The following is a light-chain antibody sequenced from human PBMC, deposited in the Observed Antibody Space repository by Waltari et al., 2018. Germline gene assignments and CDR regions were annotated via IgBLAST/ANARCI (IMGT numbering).Light chain of an antibody. CDR2: EVN. CDR3: TSYTSSITYV. V-gene: IGLV2-14*01. Sequence: QSALTQPASVSGSPGQSITISCTGTSSDVGRYNYVSWYQQHPGKAPKLMIYEVNNRPSGVSDRFSGSKSGNTASLTISGLQAEDEADYYCTSYTSSITYVFGTGTKVTVL. J-gene: IGLJ1*01. CDR1: SSDVGRYNY.